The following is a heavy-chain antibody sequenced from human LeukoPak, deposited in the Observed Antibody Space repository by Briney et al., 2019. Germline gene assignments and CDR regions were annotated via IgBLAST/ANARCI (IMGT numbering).Heavy chain of an antibody. Sequence: GGSLRLSCAASGFTFSNAWMSWVRQAPGKGLEWVGRIKGKTDGGTTDYAAPVKGRFTISRDDSKNTLYLQMNSLKTEDTAVYYCTRDYSFDYWGQGTLVTVSS. CDR2: IKGKTDGGTT. CDR1: GFTFSNAW. CDR3: TRDYSFDY. J-gene: IGHJ4*02. V-gene: IGHV3-15*01. D-gene: IGHD2-21*01.